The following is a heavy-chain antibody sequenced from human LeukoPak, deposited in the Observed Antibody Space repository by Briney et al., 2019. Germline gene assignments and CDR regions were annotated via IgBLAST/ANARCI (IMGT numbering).Heavy chain of an antibody. CDR1: GYTFTGYE. J-gene: IGHJ3*02. CDR3: ARGSIYYYDSSGPEGFDI. CDR2: INPNSGGT. Sequence: ASVKVSCKASGYTFTGYEMHWVRQSPGQGLEWMGWINPNSGGTNYAQKFQGRVTMTRDTSISTAYMELSRLRSDDTAVYYCARGSIYYYDSSGPEGFDIWGQGTMVTVSS. D-gene: IGHD3-22*01. V-gene: IGHV1-2*02.